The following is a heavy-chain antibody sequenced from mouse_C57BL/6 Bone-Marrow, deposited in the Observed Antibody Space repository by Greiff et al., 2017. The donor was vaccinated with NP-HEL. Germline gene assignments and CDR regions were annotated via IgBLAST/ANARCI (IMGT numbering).Heavy chain of an antibody. Sequence: EVQLQQSGPVLVKPGASVKMSCKASGYTFTDYYMNWVKQSHGKSLEWIGVINPYNGGTSYNQKFKGKATLTVDKSSSTAYMELNSLTSEDSAVYYCARVWNYYFDYWGQGTTLTVSS. V-gene: IGHV1-19*01. J-gene: IGHJ2*01. CDR1: GYTFTDYY. CDR3: ARVWNYYFDY. CDR2: INPYNGGT.